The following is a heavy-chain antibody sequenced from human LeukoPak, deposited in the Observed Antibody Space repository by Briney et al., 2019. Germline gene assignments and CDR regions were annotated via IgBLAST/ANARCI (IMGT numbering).Heavy chain of an antibody. V-gene: IGHV3-30*02. Sequence: PGGSLRLSCAASGFTFSSYGMHWVRQAPGKGLEWVAFIRFDGGNKYYAGSVKGRFTISRDNSKNTVYLQMNSLRAEDTAVYYCAKGLLRFLEWTFDPWGQGTLVTVSS. D-gene: IGHD3-3*01. CDR2: IRFDGGNK. J-gene: IGHJ5*02. CDR3: AKGLLRFLEWTFDP. CDR1: GFTFSSYG.